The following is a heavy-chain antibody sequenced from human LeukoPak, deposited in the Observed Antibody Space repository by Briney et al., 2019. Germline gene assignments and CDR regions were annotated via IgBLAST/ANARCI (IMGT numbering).Heavy chain of an antibody. Sequence: SETLSLTCTVSGGPISSYYWSWIRQPPGKGLEWIGYIYYSGSTNYNPSLKSRVTISVDTSKNQFSLKLSSVTAADTAVYYCARRQDYYDSSGYYYSAFDIWGQGTMVTVSS. CDR1: GGPISSYY. V-gene: IGHV4-59*08. CDR3: ARRQDYYDSSGYYYSAFDI. D-gene: IGHD3-22*01. J-gene: IGHJ3*02. CDR2: IYYSGST.